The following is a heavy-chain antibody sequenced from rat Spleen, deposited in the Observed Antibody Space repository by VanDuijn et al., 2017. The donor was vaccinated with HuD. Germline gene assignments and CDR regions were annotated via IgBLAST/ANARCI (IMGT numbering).Heavy chain of an antibody. CDR1: GFTFSNYD. D-gene: IGHD1-7*01. CDR2: ISYDGSST. J-gene: IGHJ3*01. CDR3: ARPSYGYPFAY. Sequence: EVQLMESGGGLVQPGRSLKLSCAASGFTFSNYDMAWVRQAPTKGLEWVASISYDGSSTYYRDSVKGRFTISRDNAKSTLYLQMDSLRSEDTATYYCARPSYGYPFAYWGQGTLVTVSS. V-gene: IGHV5-29*01.